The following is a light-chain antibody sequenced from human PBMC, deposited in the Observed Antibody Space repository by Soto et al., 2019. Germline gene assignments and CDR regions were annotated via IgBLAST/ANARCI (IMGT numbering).Light chain of an antibody. J-gene: IGLJ1*01. CDR2: NNN. V-gene: IGLV1-44*01. CDR3: AAWDDSLNGYV. Sequence: QPVLTQPPSASGTPGQRVTISCSGSSSNIGSNSVSWYQQLPGTAPKLLIYNNNQRPSGVPDRFSGSKSGTSGSLAISGLQSGDEADYYCAAWDDSLNGYVFGTGTQLTVL. CDR1: SSNIGSNS.